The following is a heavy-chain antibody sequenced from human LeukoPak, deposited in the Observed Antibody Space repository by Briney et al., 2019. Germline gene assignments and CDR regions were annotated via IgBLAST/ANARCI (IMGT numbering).Heavy chain of an antibody. CDR1: SVSVSSGSYD. Sequence: KPSETPSLTPAVSSVSVSSGSYDWSSVRQPPGKGLEWIGYIYSSASTEHNPSLKSRVTISVDTSKNQFSLKLSSVTAADTAVYYGARGRYYGSGFYYYVCWGQGTLVTVSS. CDR3: ARGRYYGSGFYYYVC. V-gene: IGHV4-61*01. CDR2: IYSSAST. J-gene: IGHJ4*02. D-gene: IGHD3-10*01.